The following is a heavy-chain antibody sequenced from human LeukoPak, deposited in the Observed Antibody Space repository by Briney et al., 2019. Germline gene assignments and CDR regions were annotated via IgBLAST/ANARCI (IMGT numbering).Heavy chain of an antibody. D-gene: IGHD5-24*01. Sequence: SETLSLTCAVYGGSFSGYYWSWIRQPPGKGLEWIGEINHRGSTNYNPSLKSRVTISVDTSKNQFSLKLSSVTAADTAVYYCARGREMATIMFDYWGQGTLVTVPS. V-gene: IGHV4-34*01. CDR2: INHRGST. CDR3: ARGREMATIMFDY. CDR1: GGSFSGYY. J-gene: IGHJ4*02.